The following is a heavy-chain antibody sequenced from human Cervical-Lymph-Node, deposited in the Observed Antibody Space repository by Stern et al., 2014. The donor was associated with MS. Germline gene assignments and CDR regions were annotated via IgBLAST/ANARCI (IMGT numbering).Heavy chain of an antibody. D-gene: IGHD4-11*01. CDR2: ISAYNGDT. Sequence: QLVQSGAEVKKPGASVKVSCKASGYTFTNYGIGWVRQAPGRGLEWMGWISAYNGDTSHAQKFQDRVTVTTDTSTNTGYMELRSLRSDDTAVYYCARVGLGLQYPEEYGMDVWGPGTTVTVFS. CDR3: ARVGLGLQYPEEYGMDV. V-gene: IGHV1-18*01. CDR1: GYTFTNYG. J-gene: IGHJ6*02.